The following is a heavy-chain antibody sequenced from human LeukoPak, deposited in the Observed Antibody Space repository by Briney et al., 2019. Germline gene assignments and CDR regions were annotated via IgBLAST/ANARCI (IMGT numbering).Heavy chain of an antibody. J-gene: IGHJ4*02. CDR2: INPNSGGT. V-gene: IGHV1-2*02. CDR3: ARVLYYYDSSGPFDY. D-gene: IGHD3-22*01. CDR1: GYTFTSYG. Sequence: ASVKVSCKASGYTFTSYGISWVRQAPGQGLEWMGWINPNSGGTNYAQKFQGRVTMTRDTSISTAYMELSRLRSDDTAVYYCARVLYYYDSSGPFDYWGQGTLVTVSS.